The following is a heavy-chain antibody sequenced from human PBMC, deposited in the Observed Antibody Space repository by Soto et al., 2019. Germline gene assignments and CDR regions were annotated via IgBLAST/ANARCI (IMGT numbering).Heavy chain of an antibody. V-gene: IGHV3-66*01. D-gene: IGHD2-2*01. Sequence: EVQVVESGGGLVQPGGSLRLSCAASGFSVTKNYMNGVPQAPGKGLGWVPIMDIGGNKYYADSVKDRFTISRDNSRNTLYLHMDSLRAEDTAVYYCARGRGSTGYLGREHYFDYWGQGTLVTVSP. CDR1: GFSVTKNY. CDR3: ARGRGSTGYLGREHYFDY. J-gene: IGHJ4*02. CDR2: MDIGGNK.